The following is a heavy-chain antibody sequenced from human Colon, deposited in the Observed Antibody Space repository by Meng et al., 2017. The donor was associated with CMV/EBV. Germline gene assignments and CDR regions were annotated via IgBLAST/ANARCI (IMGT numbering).Heavy chain of an antibody. V-gene: IGHV3-7*01. CDR2: IKEDGVAK. D-gene: IGHD3-10*01. Sequence: GGSLRLSCTASGFTFGSYWMTRVRQAPGKGLEWVANIKEDGVAKSYGDSVKGRFSISRDNTKNSLYLQMNSLRGDDTAMYYCVRERYGSGTYYNSWGQGTLVTVSS. CDR1: GFTFGSYW. J-gene: IGHJ4*02. CDR3: VRERYGSGTYYNS.